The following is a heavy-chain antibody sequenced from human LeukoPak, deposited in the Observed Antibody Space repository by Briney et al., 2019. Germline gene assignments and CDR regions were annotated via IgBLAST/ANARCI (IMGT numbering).Heavy chain of an antibody. CDR2: ISYDGSNK. J-gene: IGHJ4*02. V-gene: IGHV3-30*04. CDR3: ATDFAEAFDY. CDR1: GFTFNSYN. Sequence: GGSLRLSCAASGFTFNSYNMHWVRQAPGKGLEWVAVISYDGSNKYYADPVKGRFTIPRDNFKNTLYLQMSSLRTEDTAVYYCATDFAEAFDYWGQGTLVTVSS.